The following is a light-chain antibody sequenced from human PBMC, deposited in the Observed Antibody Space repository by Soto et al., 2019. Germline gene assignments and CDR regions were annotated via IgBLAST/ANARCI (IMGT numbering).Light chain of an antibody. Sequence: QSALTQPASVSGSPGQSITISCTGTSSDVGGYNYVSWYQQHPGNAPKLMIYEVNNRPSGVSNRFSGSKSGNTASLTISGLQAEDEADYYCSSYTSSSIDYVFGTGTKLTVL. J-gene: IGLJ1*01. V-gene: IGLV2-14*01. CDR3: SSYTSSSIDYV. CDR2: EVN. CDR1: SSDVGGYNY.